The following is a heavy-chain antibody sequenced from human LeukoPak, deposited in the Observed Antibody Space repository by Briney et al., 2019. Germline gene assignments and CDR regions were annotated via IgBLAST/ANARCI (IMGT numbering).Heavy chain of an antibody. Sequence: GGSLRLSCAASGFTFSSHSMNWVRQAPGKGLEWVSSISSSSSYIYYADSVKGRFTISRDNAKNSLYLQMNSLRAEDTAVYYCARGCTAAANVVPDYWGQGTLVTVSS. CDR1: GFTFSSHS. D-gene: IGHD6-13*01. V-gene: IGHV3-21*01. CDR2: ISSSSSYI. J-gene: IGHJ4*02. CDR3: ARGCTAAANVVPDY.